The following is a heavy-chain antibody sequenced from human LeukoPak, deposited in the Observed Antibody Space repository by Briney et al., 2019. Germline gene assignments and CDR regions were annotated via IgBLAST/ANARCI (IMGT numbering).Heavy chain of an antibody. V-gene: IGHV5-51*01. CDR1: GYSFTSYW. Sequence: GGSLKISFKGSGYSFTSYWIGWVRQMPGKGLGWMGIIYPGDSDTRYSPSFQGQVTISADKSISTAYLQWSSLKASDTAMYYCARMYYGSGSYYNVPPGAFDIWGQGTMVTVSS. J-gene: IGHJ3*02. D-gene: IGHD3-10*01. CDR2: IYPGDSDT. CDR3: ARMYYGSGSYYNVPPGAFDI.